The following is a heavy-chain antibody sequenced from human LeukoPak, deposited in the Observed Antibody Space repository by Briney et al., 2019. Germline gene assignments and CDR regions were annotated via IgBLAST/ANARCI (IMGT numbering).Heavy chain of an antibody. D-gene: IGHD3-3*01. CDR1: GGSISSGSYY. J-gene: IGHJ4*02. V-gene: IGHV4-61*02. Sequence: PSETLSLTCTVSGGSISSGSYYWSWIRQPAGEGLEWVGRIYTSGSTNYNPSLKSRVTISVDTSKNQFSLKLSSVTAADTAVYYCARELTIFGVVTNDYWGQGTLVTVSS. CDR3: ARELTIFGVVTNDY. CDR2: IYTSGST.